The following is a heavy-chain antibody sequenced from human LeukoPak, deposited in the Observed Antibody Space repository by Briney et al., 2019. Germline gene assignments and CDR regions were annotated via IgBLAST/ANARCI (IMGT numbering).Heavy chain of an antibody. V-gene: IGHV4-59*02. CDR1: GGSVTDYY. J-gene: IGHJ4*02. CDR2: IYYTGT. Sequence: SETLSLTCTVSGGSVTDYYWSWIRQSPGKGLEWIGNIYYTGTSYNPSLKSRVTISADTSKNQFSLKLISVTAADTAVYYCASRKLGNDYWGQGTLVTVSS. D-gene: IGHD7-27*01. CDR3: ASRKLGNDY.